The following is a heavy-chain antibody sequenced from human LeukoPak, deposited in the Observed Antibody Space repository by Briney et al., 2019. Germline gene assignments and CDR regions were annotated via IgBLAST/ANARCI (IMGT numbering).Heavy chain of an antibody. D-gene: IGHD2-21*02. CDR2: ISSNGGST. J-gene: IGHJ4*02. Sequence: VGSLRLSCAASGFTFSSYAMHWVRQAPGKGLEYVSAISSNGGSTYYANSVKGRFTISRDNSKNALYLQMGSLRAEDTAVYYCARGPSRGCGGDSHFDYWGQGTPVTVSS. V-gene: IGHV3-64*01. CDR1: GFTFSSYA. CDR3: ARGPSRGCGGDSHFDY.